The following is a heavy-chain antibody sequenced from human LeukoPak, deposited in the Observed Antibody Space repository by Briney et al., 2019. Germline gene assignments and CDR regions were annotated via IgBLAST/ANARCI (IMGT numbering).Heavy chain of an antibody. Sequence: GRSLRLSCAASGFTFSNYAMHWARQAPGKGLEWVSSITSSGDSKYYADSIKGRLTISRDNARNSLHLQVNSLRAEDTAVYYCAREIMGGTFDYWGQGALVTVSS. J-gene: IGHJ4*02. CDR3: AREIMGGTFDY. CDR1: GFTFSNYA. CDR2: ITSSGDSK. D-gene: IGHD1-26*01. V-gene: IGHV3-21*01.